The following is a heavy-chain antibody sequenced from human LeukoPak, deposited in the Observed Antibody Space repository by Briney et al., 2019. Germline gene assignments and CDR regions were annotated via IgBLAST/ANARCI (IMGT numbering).Heavy chain of an antibody. V-gene: IGHV1-8*02. J-gene: IGHJ4*02. CDR2: VNPNSGNT. D-gene: IGHD3-3*01. Sequence: ASVKVSCKASGYTFTSYGINWVRQATGQGLEWMGWVNPNSGNTGYAQKFQGRVTMTRNTSISTAYMELSSLRSQDTAVYYCARGPASGYWIAFDYWGQGTLVTVSS. CDR1: GYTFTSYG. CDR3: ARGPASGYWIAFDY.